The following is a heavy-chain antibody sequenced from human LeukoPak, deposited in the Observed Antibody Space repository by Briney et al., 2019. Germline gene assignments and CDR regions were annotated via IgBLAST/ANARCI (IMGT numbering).Heavy chain of an antibody. J-gene: IGHJ4*02. CDR1: GGSFSGYY. D-gene: IGHD3-3*01. Sequence: SETLSLTCAVYGGSFSGYYWSWIRQPPGKGLEWIGEINHSGSTNYNPSLKSRVTISVDTSKNQFSLKLSSVTAADTAVYYCASRQQEYYDFWSGYYHHFDYWGQGTLVTVSS. V-gene: IGHV4-34*01. CDR3: ASRQQEYYDFWSGYYHHFDY. CDR2: INHSGST.